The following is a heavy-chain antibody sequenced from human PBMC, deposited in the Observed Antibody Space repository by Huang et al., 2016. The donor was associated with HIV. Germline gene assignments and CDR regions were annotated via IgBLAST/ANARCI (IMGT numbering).Heavy chain of an antibody. D-gene: IGHD5-18*01. Sequence: QVRLVESGGGVVQPGRSLRLSCAAAGVPFNNHAMHWVRQAPGKGLDWVAVISNDGSNNYYADSVKGRFTISRDSSKSTLFLHMTSLRTEDTAVYYCARAKDTWDAYDIWGQGTMVIVSS. CDR2: ISNDGSNN. J-gene: IGHJ3*02. CDR3: ARAKDTWDAYDI. CDR1: GVPFNNHA. V-gene: IGHV3-30-3*01.